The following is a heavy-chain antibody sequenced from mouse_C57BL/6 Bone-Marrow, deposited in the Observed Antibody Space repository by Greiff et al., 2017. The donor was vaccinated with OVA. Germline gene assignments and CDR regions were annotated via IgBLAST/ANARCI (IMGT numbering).Heavy chain of an antibody. J-gene: IGHJ3*01. Sequence: EVQVVESGEGLVKPGGSLKLSCAASGFTFSSYAMSWVRQTPEKRLEWVAYISSGGDYIYYADTVKGRFTISRDNARNTLYLQMSSLKSEDTAMYYCTRDWGLFIRAYWGQGTMVTVSA. D-gene: IGHD1-1*01. V-gene: IGHV5-9-1*02. CDR3: TRDWGLFIRAY. CDR2: ISSGGDYI. CDR1: GFTFSSYA.